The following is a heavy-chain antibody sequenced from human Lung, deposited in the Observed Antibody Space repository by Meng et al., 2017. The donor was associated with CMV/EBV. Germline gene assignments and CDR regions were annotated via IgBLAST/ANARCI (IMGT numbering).Heavy chain of an antibody. D-gene: IGHD2-8*01. Sequence: GGSXRLSCAASGFTFSSYGMHWVRQAPGKGLEWVAVIWYDGSNKYYADSVKGRFTISRDNSKNTLYLQMNSLRAEDTAVYYCAKARHALAHWGQGTLVTVSS. CDR1: GFTFSSYG. J-gene: IGHJ4*02. V-gene: IGHV3-33*06. CDR3: AKARHALAH. CDR2: IWYDGSNK.